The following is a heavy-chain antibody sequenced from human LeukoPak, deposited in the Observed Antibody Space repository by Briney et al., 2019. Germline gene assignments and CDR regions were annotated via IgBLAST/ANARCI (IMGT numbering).Heavy chain of an antibody. V-gene: IGHV4-59*11. CDR2: IYYSGST. CDR3: ARYSSSRGFDY. J-gene: IGHJ4*02. Sequence: SETLSLTCTVSGGSISSHYWSWIRQPPGKGLEWIGYIYYSGSTNYNPSLKSRVTISVDTSKNQFSLKLSSVTAADTAVYYCARYSSSRGFDYWGQGTLVPVSS. D-gene: IGHD6-13*01. CDR1: GGSISSHY.